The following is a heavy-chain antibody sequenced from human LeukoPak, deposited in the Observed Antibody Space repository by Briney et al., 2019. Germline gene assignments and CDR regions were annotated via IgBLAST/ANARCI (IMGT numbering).Heavy chain of an antibody. CDR2: INPSGGTT. J-gene: IGHJ4*02. V-gene: IGHV1-46*01. Sequence: ASVKVSCKASGYTFTTYYMHWVRQAPGQGLEWMGIINPSGGTTSYSQKFQGRVTMTRDTSTSTVYMELSSLRSADTAVYYCARGPNSWAGGDYWGQGTLVTVSS. CDR1: GYTFTTYY. CDR3: ARGPNSWAGGDY. D-gene: IGHD6-13*01.